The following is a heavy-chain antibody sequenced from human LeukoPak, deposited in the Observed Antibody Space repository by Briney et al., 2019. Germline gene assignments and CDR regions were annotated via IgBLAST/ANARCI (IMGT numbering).Heavy chain of an antibody. D-gene: IGHD1-14*01. V-gene: IGHV3-64*01. CDR1: GFIFSSYP. Sequence: GGSLRLSCVASGFIFSSYPMHWVRQAPGKGLEYVSVVSGDGGTTYYTKSVKGRFTISRDNSKNTLYLQMGSLREEDMAVCYCAREEPAGSTDYWGQGTLVTVSS. CDR3: AREEPAGSTDY. CDR2: VSGDGGTT. J-gene: IGHJ4*02.